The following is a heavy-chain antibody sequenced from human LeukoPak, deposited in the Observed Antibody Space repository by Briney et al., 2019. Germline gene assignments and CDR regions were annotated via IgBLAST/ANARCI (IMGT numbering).Heavy chain of an antibody. J-gene: IGHJ4*02. V-gene: IGHV3-23*01. CDR1: VFTFSSYA. CDR2: ISCRGGST. D-gene: IGHD6-13*01. CDR3: AKESSS. Sequence: GGSLRLSCAASVFTFSSYAMSWLREAPGKGLEGVSAISCRGGSTYYADSVKGRFTISRDNYKNTLYPQVNSLRAEDAAVYNCAKESSSWGQAILVTVSA.